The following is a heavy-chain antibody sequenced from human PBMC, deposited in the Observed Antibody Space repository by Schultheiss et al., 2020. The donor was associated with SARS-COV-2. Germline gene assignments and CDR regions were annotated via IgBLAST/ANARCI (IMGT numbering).Heavy chain of an antibody. D-gene: IGHD3-22*01. CDR2: IGTAGDT. V-gene: IGHV3-23*01. J-gene: IGHJ4*02. CDR3: AKVNWYYYDSSGYYYFDY. CDR1: GFTFSDYY. Sequence: GGSLRLSCAASGFTFSDYYMSWIRQAPGKGLEWVSAIGTAGDTYYPGSVKGRFTISRDNSKNTLYLQMNSLRAEDTAVYYCAKVNWYYYDSSGYYYFDYWGQGTLVTVSS.